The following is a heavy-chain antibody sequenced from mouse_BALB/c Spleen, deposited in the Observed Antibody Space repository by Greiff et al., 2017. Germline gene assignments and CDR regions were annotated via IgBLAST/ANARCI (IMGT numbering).Heavy chain of an antibody. Sequence: VQLQESGPGLVQPSQSLSITCTVSGFSLTSYGVHWVRQSPGKGLEWLGVIWSGGSTDYNAAFISRLSISKDNSKSQVFFKMNSLQANDTAIYYCARNYYGHGDYAMDYWGQGTSVTVSS. D-gene: IGHD2-1*01. V-gene: IGHV2-2*02. J-gene: IGHJ4*01. CDR3: ARNYYGHGDYAMDY. CDR2: IWSGGST. CDR1: GFSLTSYG.